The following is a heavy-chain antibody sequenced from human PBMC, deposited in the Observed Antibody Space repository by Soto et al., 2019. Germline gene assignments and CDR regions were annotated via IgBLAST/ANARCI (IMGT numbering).Heavy chain of an antibody. CDR1: GFTFSSYI. Sequence: GGSMGLSSAVSGFTFSSYIMNVALQAPGKRLELCSVIYSGGSTYYAAPVKGRFHLSRDNSKNTLYFQMNSLRAEDTAVYYCARDKESVYDSGLLGNYSYGMDVWGQGLTVTVSS. J-gene: IGHJ6*02. V-gene: IGHV3-66*01. CDR3: ARDKESVYDSGLLGNYSYGMDV. CDR2: IYSGGST. D-gene: IGHD5-12*01.